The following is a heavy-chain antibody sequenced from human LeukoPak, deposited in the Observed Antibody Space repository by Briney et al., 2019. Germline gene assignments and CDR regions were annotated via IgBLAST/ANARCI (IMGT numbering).Heavy chain of an antibody. J-gene: IGHJ6*02. Sequence: NPSETLSLTCAVYGGPFSGYYWSWIRQPPGKGLEWIGEINHSGSTNYNPSLKSRVTISVDTSKNQFSLKLSSVTAADTAVYYCARVRRRWLRRGMDVWGQGTTVTVSS. CDR1: GGPFSGYY. CDR3: ARVRRRWLRRGMDV. V-gene: IGHV4-34*01. CDR2: INHSGST. D-gene: IGHD5-24*01.